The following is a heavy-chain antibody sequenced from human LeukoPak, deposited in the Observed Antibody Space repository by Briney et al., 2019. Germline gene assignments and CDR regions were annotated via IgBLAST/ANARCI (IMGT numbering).Heavy chain of an antibody. CDR3: ARGSDWGPRSAFDI. CDR2: ISYDGSKT. Sequence: SGGSLTLSCAASGFTFNSYAMHWVRQAPGKGLEWVAVISYDGSKTYYADSVKGRFTISRDKAKSTLYLQMNSVRAEDMAVYYCARGSDWGPRSAFDIWGQGTMVTVSS. V-gene: IGHV3-30-3*01. CDR1: GFTFNSYA. D-gene: IGHD7-27*01. J-gene: IGHJ3*02.